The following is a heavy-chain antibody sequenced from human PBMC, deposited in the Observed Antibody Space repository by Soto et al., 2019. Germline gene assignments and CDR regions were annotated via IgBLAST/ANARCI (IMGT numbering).Heavy chain of an antibody. CDR3: AKDLYYYDSSGPNDY. J-gene: IGHJ4*02. CDR1: GFTFSTYA. Sequence: QVQLVESGGGVVQPGRSLRLSCAASGFTFSTYAMHWVRQAPGKGLEWVAVISYDGRNEYYADSVKGRFTISRDNSKNTLYLQMNSLRAEDTAVYYCAKDLYYYDSSGPNDYLGQGILVTVSS. D-gene: IGHD3-22*01. CDR2: ISYDGRNE. V-gene: IGHV3-30*18.